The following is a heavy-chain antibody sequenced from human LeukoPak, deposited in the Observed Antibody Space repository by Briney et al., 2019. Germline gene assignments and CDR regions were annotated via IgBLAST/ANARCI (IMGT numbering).Heavy chain of an antibody. V-gene: IGHV1-2*02. Sequence: GASVKVSCTASGYTFTGYYMHWVRQAPGQGLEWMGWINPNSGGTNYAQKFQGRVTMTRDTSISTAYMELSRLRSDDTAVYYCARRAARGGYVGYDYWGQGTLVTVSS. J-gene: IGHJ4*02. CDR2: INPNSGGT. CDR3: ARRAARGGYVGYDY. CDR1: GYTFTGYY. D-gene: IGHD5-12*01.